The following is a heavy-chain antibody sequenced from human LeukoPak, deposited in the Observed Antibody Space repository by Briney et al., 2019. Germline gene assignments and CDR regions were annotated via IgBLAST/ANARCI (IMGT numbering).Heavy chain of an antibody. CDR3: AYMRSGSYFRDYFDY. CDR1: GGSISSSSYY. CDR2: IYYSGST. V-gene: IGHV4-39*07. D-gene: IGHD1-26*01. J-gene: IGHJ4*02. Sequence: SETLSLTCTVSGGSISSSSYYWGWIRQPPGRGLEWIGSIYYSGSTYYNPSLKSRVTISVDTSKNQFSLKLSSVTAADTAVYYCAYMRSGSYFRDYFDYWGQGTLVTVSS.